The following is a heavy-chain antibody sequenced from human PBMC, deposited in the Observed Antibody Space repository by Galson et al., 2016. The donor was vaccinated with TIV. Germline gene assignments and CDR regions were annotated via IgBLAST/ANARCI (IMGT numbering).Heavy chain of an antibody. J-gene: IGHJ4*02. V-gene: IGHV4-39*01. CDR3: ATGGQGFGTFDY. D-gene: IGHD3-16*01. Sequence: SETLSLTCTVSGDSISSNDYFWGWIRQTPGKGLEWIGTIFYSGSTSYNPSLKSRVTISVDTSKNQFSLKLSSVTAADTAVYYCATGGQGFGTFDYWGQGTLITVSS. CDR1: GDSISSNDYF. CDR2: IFYSGST.